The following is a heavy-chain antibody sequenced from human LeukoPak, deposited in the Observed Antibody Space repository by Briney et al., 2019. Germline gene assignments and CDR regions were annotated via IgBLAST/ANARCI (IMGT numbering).Heavy chain of an antibody. Sequence: GGSLRLSCAASGFTFSSYSMNWVRQAPGKGLEWVSSISSSSSYIYYADSVKGRFTISRGNAKNSLYLQMNSLRAEDTAVYYCARDRARTSYYYDSSGYFGWFDPWGQGTLVTVSS. CDR2: ISSSSSYI. CDR3: ARDRARTSYYYDSSGYFGWFDP. D-gene: IGHD3-22*01. J-gene: IGHJ5*02. V-gene: IGHV3-21*01. CDR1: GFTFSSYS.